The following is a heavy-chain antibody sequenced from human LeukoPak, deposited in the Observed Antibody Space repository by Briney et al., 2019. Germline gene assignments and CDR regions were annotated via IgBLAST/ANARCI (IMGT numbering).Heavy chain of an antibody. Sequence: QTGGSLRLSCEASGFTFGSYAMSWVRQAPGKGLEWASAISGSGGTTNYADSVKGRLTISRDNSENTLYLQMNSLRAEDTAVYYCAKRTPYSSGSYYCDYWGQGTLVTVSS. J-gene: IGHJ4*02. CDR2: ISGSGGTT. CDR1: GFTFGSYA. CDR3: AKRTPYSSGSYYCDY. D-gene: IGHD3-22*01. V-gene: IGHV3-23*01.